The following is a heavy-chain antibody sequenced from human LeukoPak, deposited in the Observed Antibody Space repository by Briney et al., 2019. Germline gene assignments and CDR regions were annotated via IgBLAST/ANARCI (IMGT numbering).Heavy chain of an antibody. D-gene: IGHD3-22*01. Sequence: GASVKVSCKASGYTFTGYYMHWVRQAPGQGLEWMGRINPNSGGTNYAQKFQGRVTMTRDTSISTAYMEPSRLRSDDTAVYYCARDYYDSSVYYLEAFDIWGQGTMVTVSS. CDR3: ARDYYDSSVYYLEAFDI. J-gene: IGHJ3*02. V-gene: IGHV1-2*06. CDR1: GYTFTGYY. CDR2: INPNSGGT.